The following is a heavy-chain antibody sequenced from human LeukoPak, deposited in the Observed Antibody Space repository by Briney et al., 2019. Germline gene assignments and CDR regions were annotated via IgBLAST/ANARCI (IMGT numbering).Heavy chain of an antibody. D-gene: IGHD3-10*01. J-gene: IGHJ4*02. CDR3: ARDLFYGSGSRQVFDY. CDR1: GGSFSGYY. Sequence: SETLSLTCAVYGGSFSGYYWSWIRQPPGKGLEWIGEINHSGSTNYNPSLKSRVTISVDTSKNQFSLKLSSVTAADTAVYYCARDLFYGSGSRQVFDYWGQGTLVTASS. V-gene: IGHV4-34*01. CDR2: INHSGST.